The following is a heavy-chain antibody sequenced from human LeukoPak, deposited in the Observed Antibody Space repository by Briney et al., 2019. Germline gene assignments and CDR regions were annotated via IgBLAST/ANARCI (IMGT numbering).Heavy chain of an antibody. CDR1: GGSISSSSYY. D-gene: IGHD1-7*01. V-gene: IGHV3-30*03. CDR3: AVRNYPFYYFDY. J-gene: IGHJ4*02. Sequence: LSLTCTVSGGSISSSSYYWGWVRQAPGKGLEWVAFISYNGNNEYYADSVKGRFTISRDNSHNTVDLQMNSLRAEDTAVYYCAVRNYPFYYFDYWGQGTLVTVSS. CDR2: ISYNGNNE.